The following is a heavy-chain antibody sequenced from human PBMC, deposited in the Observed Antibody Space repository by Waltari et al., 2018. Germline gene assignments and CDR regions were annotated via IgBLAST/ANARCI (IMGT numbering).Heavy chain of an antibody. J-gene: IGHJ6*02. D-gene: IGHD3-10*01. CDR1: GFSLSTSGVG. CDR2: IYWNYDK. V-gene: IGHV2-5*01. Sequence: QITLTESGPTLVKPTQTLTLTCTFSGFSLSTSGVGVGWFLQPPGKALEWLALIYWNYDKRYSPSLKSRLTITKDTSKNQVVLTMTNMDPVDTATYYCAHRGLLWFGGPDYGMDVWGQGTTVTVSS. CDR3: AHRGLLWFGGPDYGMDV.